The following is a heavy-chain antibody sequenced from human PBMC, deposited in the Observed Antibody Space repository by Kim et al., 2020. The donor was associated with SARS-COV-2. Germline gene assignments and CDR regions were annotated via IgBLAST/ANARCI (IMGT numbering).Heavy chain of an antibody. Sequence: YADSVKDHFVISRDNSKNTLYLQMDGLRADDTAVYYCARRRGDSYGDFDYWGQGTLVTVSS. CDR3: ARRRGDSYGDFDY. D-gene: IGHD5-18*01. J-gene: IGHJ4*02. V-gene: IGHV3-30*07.